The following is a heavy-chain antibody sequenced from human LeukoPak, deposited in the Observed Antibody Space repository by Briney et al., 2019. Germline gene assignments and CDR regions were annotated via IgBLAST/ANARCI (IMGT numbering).Heavy chain of an antibody. CDR1: GFTFSSYG. V-gene: IGHV3-30*18. J-gene: IGHJ4*02. CDR3: AKDHGNYGSGSYYNVALDY. Sequence: PGRSLRLSCAASGFTFSSYGMHWVRQAPGKGLEWVAVISYDGSNKYYADSVKGRFTISRDNSKNTLYLQMNSLRAEDTAVYYCAKDHGNYGSGSYYNVALDYWGQGTLVTVSS. D-gene: IGHD3-10*01. CDR2: ISYDGSNK.